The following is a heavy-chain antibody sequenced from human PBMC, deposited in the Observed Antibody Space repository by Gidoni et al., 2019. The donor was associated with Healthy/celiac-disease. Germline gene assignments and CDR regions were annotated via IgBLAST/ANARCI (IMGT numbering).Heavy chain of an antibody. D-gene: IGHD3-10*01. CDR2: ISGRVGNT. CDR1: GFTFSRYA. CDR3: ANVEGWSGGGWYYYYGMDV. Sequence: EVQLLESGGGLVQPGGSLRLSCAASGFTFSRYARRWVRQAPGKGLEWFACISGRVGNTYYADAVKGRFTTSRENSKNTVDLQMNGLRAGDTAVYYCANVEGWSGGGWYYYYGMDVWGQGTTVTVSS. V-gene: IGHV3-23*01. J-gene: IGHJ6*02.